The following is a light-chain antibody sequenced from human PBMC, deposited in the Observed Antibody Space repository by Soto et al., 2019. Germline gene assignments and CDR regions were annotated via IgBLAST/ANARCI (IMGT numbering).Light chain of an antibody. CDR3: QQRGT. Sequence: EIVWTQSPGTLSLSPGERATLSCRASQRVSASFLAWYQQKPGQAPRLHIYGASSRATGIPDRFSGSGSGTDFTLTISRLEPEDAAVYYCQQRGTFGQGTKLEIK. CDR2: GAS. CDR1: QRVSASF. J-gene: IGKJ2*02. V-gene: IGKV3-20*01.